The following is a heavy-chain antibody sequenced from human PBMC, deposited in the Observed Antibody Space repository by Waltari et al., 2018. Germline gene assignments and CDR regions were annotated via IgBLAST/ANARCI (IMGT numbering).Heavy chain of an antibody. CDR2: IKEDGSEK. J-gene: IGHJ4*02. CDR1: GFSFFISS. Sequence: EVQLVESGGGLVQPGDSLRLSCAASGFSFFISSMIWVRQAPGKGLEWVANIKEDGSEKNYVDSVKGRFTISRDNAKNTLYLQLSSLRAEDTAVYYCVRDAGLISGRTLDYWGRGTLVTVS. V-gene: IGHV3-7*01. D-gene: IGHD6-19*01. CDR3: VRDAGLISGRTLDY.